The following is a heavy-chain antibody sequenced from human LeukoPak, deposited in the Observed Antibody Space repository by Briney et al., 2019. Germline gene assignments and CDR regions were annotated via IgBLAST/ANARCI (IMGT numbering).Heavy chain of an antibody. CDR1: GFTFSSYS. CDR2: ISSSSSTI. Sequence: GGSLRLSCAASGFTFSSYSMNWVRQAPGKGLEWVSYISSSSSTIYYADSVKGRFTISRDNAKNSLYLQMNSLRAEDTAVYYCARDRWELTNDFGYWGQGTLVTVSS. CDR3: ARDRWELTNDFGY. J-gene: IGHJ4*02. D-gene: IGHD1-26*01. V-gene: IGHV3-48*01.